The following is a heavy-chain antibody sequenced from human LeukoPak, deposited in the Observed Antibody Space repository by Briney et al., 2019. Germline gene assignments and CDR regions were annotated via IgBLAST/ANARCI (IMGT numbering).Heavy chain of an antibody. Sequence: ASVTVSCKASGYTFTSYFMHWVRQAPGQGLEWMGIINPNGGGTSYAQKFQGRVTMTRDTSTSTVYMELNSLRSDDAAVYYCARDPYCSSSNCSPFDYWGQGTLVTVSS. CDR3: ARDPYCSSSNCSPFDY. CDR1: GYTFTSYF. V-gene: IGHV1-46*01. D-gene: IGHD2-2*01. J-gene: IGHJ4*02. CDR2: INPNGGGT.